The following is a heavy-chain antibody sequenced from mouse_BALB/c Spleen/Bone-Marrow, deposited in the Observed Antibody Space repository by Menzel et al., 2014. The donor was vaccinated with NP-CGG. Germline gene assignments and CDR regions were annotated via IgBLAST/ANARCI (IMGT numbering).Heavy chain of an antibody. CDR2: INPYNDGT. V-gene: IGHV1-14*01. Sequence: EVKLMESGPELVKPGASMKMSCKASGYTFTSYVMHWVKQKPGQGLEWIGYINPYNDGTKYNEKFKGKATLTSDKSSSTSYMEHSSLTSEDSAVYYCASHNWDYAMDYWGRGTSVTVSS. J-gene: IGHJ4*01. D-gene: IGHD4-1*02. CDR3: ASHNWDYAMDY. CDR1: GYTFTSYV.